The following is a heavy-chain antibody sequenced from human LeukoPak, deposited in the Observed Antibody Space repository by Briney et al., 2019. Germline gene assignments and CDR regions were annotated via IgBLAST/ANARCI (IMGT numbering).Heavy chain of an antibody. CDR3: ARKASAAAGTAGFAFNI. Sequence: GASVKVSCKASGYTFTSYGISWVRQAPGQGLEWMGWISAYNGNTNYAQKLQGRVTMTTDTSTSTAYMELRSLRSDDTAVYYCARKASAAAGTAGFAFNIWAQGTMVTVSS. D-gene: IGHD6-13*01. V-gene: IGHV1-18*01. J-gene: IGHJ3*02. CDR2: ISAYNGNT. CDR1: GYTFTSYG.